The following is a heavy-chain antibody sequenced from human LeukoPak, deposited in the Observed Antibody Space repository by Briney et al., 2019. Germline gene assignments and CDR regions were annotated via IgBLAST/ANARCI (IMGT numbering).Heavy chain of an antibody. J-gene: IGHJ6*02. D-gene: IGHD6-19*01. CDR1: GGSISSYY. CDR2: IYYSGST. CDR3: ARLGGVAVASETYCYYGMDV. Sequence: SETLSLTCTVSGGSISSYYWSWIRQPPGKGLEWIGYIYYSGSTNYNPSLKNRVTISVDTSKNQFSLKLSSVTAADTAVYYCARLGGVAVASETYCYYGMDVWGQGTTVTVSS. V-gene: IGHV4-59*08.